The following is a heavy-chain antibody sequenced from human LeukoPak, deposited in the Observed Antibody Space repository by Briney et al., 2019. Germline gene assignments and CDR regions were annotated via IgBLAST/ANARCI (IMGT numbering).Heavy chain of an antibody. D-gene: IGHD5-12*01. Sequence: PSETLSLTCTVSGGSISSYYWSWIRQPPGKGLEWIGYIYYSGSTNYNPSLKSRVTISVDTSKNQFSLKLSSVTAADTAVYYCARGPDGGGYDWEYYFDYWGQGTLVTVSS. CDR3: ARGPDGGGYDWEYYFDY. V-gene: IGHV4-59*01. CDR2: IYYSGST. J-gene: IGHJ4*02. CDR1: GGSISSYY.